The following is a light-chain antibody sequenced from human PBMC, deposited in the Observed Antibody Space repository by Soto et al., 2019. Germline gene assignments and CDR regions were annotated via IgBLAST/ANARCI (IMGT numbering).Light chain of an antibody. J-gene: IGKJ1*01. CDR1: QSISTY. Sequence: MQMTQSPSSLSVSVGDRVTISCRASQSISTYLNWYQQTPGKAPKLLIYSASSLQSGVPSRVSGRGSGTDVTITISSMTHEDVAVDACQQSYSNIWTFGQGTKVDIK. V-gene: IGKV1-39*01. CDR2: SAS. CDR3: QQSYSNIWT.